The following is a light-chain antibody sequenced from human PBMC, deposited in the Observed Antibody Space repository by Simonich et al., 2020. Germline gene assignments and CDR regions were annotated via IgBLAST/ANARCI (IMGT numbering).Light chain of an antibody. CDR2: EGS. CDR3: CSYAGSSTWV. V-gene: IGLV2-23*01. J-gene: IGLJ3*02. CDR1: SSDVGGYNY. Sequence: QSALTQPASVSGSPGQSITLSCTGTSSDVGGYNYFSWYQQHPGKAPKPMIYEGSKRPAGVSNRFSGSKSGNTASLTISGLQAEDEADYYCCSYAGSSTWVFGGGTKLTVL.